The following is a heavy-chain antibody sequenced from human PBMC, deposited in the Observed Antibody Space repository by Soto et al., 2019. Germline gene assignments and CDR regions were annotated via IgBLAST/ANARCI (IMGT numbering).Heavy chain of an antibody. Sequence: GGSLRLSCAASGFTFSSYSMNWVRQAPGKGLEWVSYISSSSSTIYYADSVKGRFTISRDNAKNSLYLQMNSLRAEDTAVYYCASYGYCSGGSCFGDYWGQGTLVTVSS. CDR3: ASYGYCSGGSCFGDY. V-gene: IGHV3-48*01. J-gene: IGHJ4*02. CDR2: ISSSSSTI. CDR1: GFTFSSYS. D-gene: IGHD2-15*01.